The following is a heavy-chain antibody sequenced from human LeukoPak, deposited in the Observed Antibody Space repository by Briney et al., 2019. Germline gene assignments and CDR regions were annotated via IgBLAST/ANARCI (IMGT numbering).Heavy chain of an antibody. CDR2: IHYSEST. J-gene: IGHJ3*02. Sequence: SDTLSLPCTVFSGPISSGNDYWAWIRQAPGKGLLWIGYIHYSESTNYNPYLKSRVTISADTSKNQFSLKMTSLTAADTAVYYCARDNYDSSGYYEHALDIWGQGTMVTVSS. CDR1: SGPISSGNDY. CDR3: ARDNYDSSGYYEHALDI. D-gene: IGHD3-22*01. V-gene: IGHV4-30-4*02.